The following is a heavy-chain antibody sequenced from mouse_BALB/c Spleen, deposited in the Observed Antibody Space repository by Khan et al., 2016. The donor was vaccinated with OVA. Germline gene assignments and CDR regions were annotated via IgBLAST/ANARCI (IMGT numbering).Heavy chain of an antibody. D-gene: IGHD1-2*01. V-gene: IGHV1-77*01. CDR1: GYTFTDFY. Sequence: VQLQESGTELARPGASVKLSCKASGYTFTDFYITWVKQRTGQDLEWIGEIYPGSGNTYYNEKFKGKATLTADKSSNTAYMQLSSLTSEDSAVFVYARRDTTALDFWGQGTSLTVCS. CDR2: IYPGSGNT. CDR3: ARRDTTALDF. J-gene: IGHJ2*02.